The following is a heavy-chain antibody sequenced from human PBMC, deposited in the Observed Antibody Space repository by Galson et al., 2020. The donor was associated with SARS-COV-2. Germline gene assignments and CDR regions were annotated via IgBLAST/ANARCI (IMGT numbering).Heavy chain of an antibody. CDR3: TTDRLRFGELFGYYYYYGMDV. CDR2: IKSKTDGGTT. Sequence: GESLKISCAASGFTFSNAWMSWVRQAPGKGLEWVGRIKSKTDGGTTDYAAPVKGRFTIPRDDSKNTLYLQMNSLKTEDTAVYYCTTDRLRFGELFGYYYYYGMDVWGQGTTVTVSS. CDR1: GFTFSNAW. D-gene: IGHD3-10*01. V-gene: IGHV3-15*01. J-gene: IGHJ6*02.